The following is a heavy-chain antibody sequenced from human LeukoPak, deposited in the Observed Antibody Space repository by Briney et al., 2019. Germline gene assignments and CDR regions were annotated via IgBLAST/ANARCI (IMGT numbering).Heavy chain of an antibody. CDR1: GFTFSTYA. CDR3: ARPASGGLSEDY. CDR2: ISYEGSNQ. J-gene: IGHJ4*02. D-gene: IGHD3-10*01. V-gene: IGHV3-30*14. Sequence: PGGSLRLSCAASGFTFSTYAMHWVRQAPGKGLDWVAVISYEGSNQYYADSVEGRFTISRDNSKNILYLQMNSLRADDTAVYYCARPASGGLSEDYWGQGTLVTVSS.